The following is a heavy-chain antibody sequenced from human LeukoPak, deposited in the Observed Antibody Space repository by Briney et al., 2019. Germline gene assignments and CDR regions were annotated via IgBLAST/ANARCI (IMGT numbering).Heavy chain of an antibody. CDR2: IYSSETT. CDR1: GGSISSGGYS. V-gene: IGHV4-30-4*07. CDR3: ARRNDFDI. Sequence: SQTLSLTCAVSGGSISSGGYSWSWIRQPPGKGLEWIGYIYSSETTEYKPSLKSRVTISADTSKNQFSLKLASVTAADTAIYYCARRNDFDIWGQGTMVT. J-gene: IGHJ3*02.